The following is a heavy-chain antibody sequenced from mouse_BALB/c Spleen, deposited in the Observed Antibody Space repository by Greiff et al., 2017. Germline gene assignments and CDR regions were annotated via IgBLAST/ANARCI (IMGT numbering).Heavy chain of an antibody. J-gene: IGHJ4*01. D-gene: IGHD2-3*01. CDR3: ARVEVMILYVMDY. CDR1: GYTFTSYT. V-gene: IGHV1-4*02. Sequence: QVQLQQSAAELARPGASVKMSCKASGYTFTSYTMHWVKQRPGQGLEWIGYINPSSGYTEYNQKFKDKTTLTADKSSSTAYMQLSSLTSEDSAVYYCARVEVMILYVMDYWGQGTSVTVSS. CDR2: INPSSGYT.